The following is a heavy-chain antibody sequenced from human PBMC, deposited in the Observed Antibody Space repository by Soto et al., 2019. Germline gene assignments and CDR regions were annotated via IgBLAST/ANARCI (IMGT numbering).Heavy chain of an antibody. CDR2: ISYDGSNK. CDR3: AKDVMIVVVIGAFDI. D-gene: IGHD3-22*01. V-gene: IGHV3-30-3*01. J-gene: IGHJ3*02. Sequence: GGSLRLSCAASGFTFSSYAMHWVRQAPGKGLEWVAVISYDGSNKYYADSVKGRFTISRDNSKNTLYLQMNSLRAEDTAVYYCAKDVMIVVVIGAFDIWGQGTMVTVS. CDR1: GFTFSSYA.